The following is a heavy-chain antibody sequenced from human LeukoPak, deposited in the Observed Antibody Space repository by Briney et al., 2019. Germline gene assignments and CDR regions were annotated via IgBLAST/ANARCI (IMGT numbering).Heavy chain of an antibody. Sequence: GGSLRLSCAASGFTFSGYSMNWVRQAPGKGLEWLSYISSSNTIHYAGSVRGRFTISRDNAENSLYLQMNSLRAEDTAVYYCAREAGSGSYLEYWGQGTLVTVSS. J-gene: IGHJ4*02. V-gene: IGHV3-48*04. D-gene: IGHD3-10*01. CDR1: GFTFSGYS. CDR3: AREAGSGSYLEY. CDR2: ISSSNTI.